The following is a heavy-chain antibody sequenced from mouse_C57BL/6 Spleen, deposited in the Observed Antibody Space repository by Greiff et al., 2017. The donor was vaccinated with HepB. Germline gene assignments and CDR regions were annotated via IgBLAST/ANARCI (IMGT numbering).Heavy chain of an antibody. CDR3: ARHQAYYGSSYGYFDV. V-gene: IGHV5-6*01. CDR1: GFTFSSYG. J-gene: IGHJ1*03. D-gene: IGHD1-1*01. CDR2: ISSGGSYT. Sequence: EVQLQESGGDLVKPGGSLKLSCAASGFTFSSYGMSWVRQTPDKRLEWVATISSGGSYTYYPDSVKGRFTISRDNAKNTLYLQMSSLKSEDTAMYYCARHQAYYGSSYGYFDVWGTGTTVTVSS.